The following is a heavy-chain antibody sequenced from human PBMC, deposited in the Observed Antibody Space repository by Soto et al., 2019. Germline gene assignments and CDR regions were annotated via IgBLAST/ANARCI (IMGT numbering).Heavy chain of an antibody. V-gene: IGHV3-23*01. CDR2: ASGSGDTT. CDR1: GFTFSNYG. D-gene: IGHD6-13*01. J-gene: IGHJ4*02. CDR3: ARDPPYSSSWSYFDY. Sequence: EVQLLESGGGLVQPGGSLRLSCAVSGFTFSNYGMSWVRQAPGKGLEWVSAASGSGDTTYYADSVKGRFTISRDNSKNTLYVQMNSLRAEDTAIYYCARDPPYSSSWSYFDYWGQGTLVTVSS.